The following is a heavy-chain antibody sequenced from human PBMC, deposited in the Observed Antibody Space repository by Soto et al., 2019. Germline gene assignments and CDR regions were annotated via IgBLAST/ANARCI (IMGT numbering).Heavy chain of an antibody. V-gene: IGHV4-38-2*02. CDR3: AKAHVMVVADSTFDY. CDR2: IYHGGTT. J-gene: IGHJ4*01. D-gene: IGHD3-22*01. CDR1: GYSISSGSY. Sequence: TLSLTCTVSGYSISSGSYWGWIRQPPGKGPEWIASIYHGGTTFYNPSLKSRVTVSVDKSNNQFSLKLRSVTAADTAVYYCAKAHVMVVADSTFDYWGHGTLVTVSS.